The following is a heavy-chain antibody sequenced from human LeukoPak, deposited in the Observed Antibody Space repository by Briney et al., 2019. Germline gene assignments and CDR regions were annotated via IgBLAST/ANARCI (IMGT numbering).Heavy chain of an antibody. CDR2: IYSSGST. J-gene: IGHJ4*02. Sequence: SETLSLTCIVSGASISSYYWSWIRQPAEKGLEWIGRIYSSGSTSYNPSLKSRVTMSVDTSNNQFSLKLNSVTAADTAIYYCAGDYGSRSYRFDYWGQGTLVTVSS. CDR1: GASISSYY. D-gene: IGHD3-10*01. V-gene: IGHV4-4*07. CDR3: AGDYGSRSYRFDY.